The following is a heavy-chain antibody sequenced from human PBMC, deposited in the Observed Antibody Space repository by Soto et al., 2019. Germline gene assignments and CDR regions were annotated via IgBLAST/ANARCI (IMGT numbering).Heavy chain of an antibody. CDR2: INHSGST. CDR1: GGSFSGYY. D-gene: IGHD6-13*01. Sequence: QVQLQQWGAGLLKPSETLSLTCAVYGGSFSGYYWSWIRQPPGKGLEWIGEINHSGSTNYNPSLTSRVTISVDTSKNQFSLKLSSVTAADTAVYYCARDGEQLEYNWFDPWGQGTLVTVSS. J-gene: IGHJ5*02. V-gene: IGHV4-34*01. CDR3: ARDGEQLEYNWFDP.